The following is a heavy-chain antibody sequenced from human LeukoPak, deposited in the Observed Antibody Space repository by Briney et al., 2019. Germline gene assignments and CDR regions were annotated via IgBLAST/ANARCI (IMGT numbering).Heavy chain of an antibody. Sequence: PGGSLRLSCAASGFTFSSYWMHWVRHAPGKGLVWVSRINSDGSSTSYADSVKGRFTISRDNAKNTLYLQMNSLRAEDTAVYYCARRYSGYDLGAFDIWGQGTMVTVSS. V-gene: IGHV3-74*01. CDR1: GFTFSSYW. CDR2: INSDGSST. CDR3: ARRYSGYDLGAFDI. J-gene: IGHJ3*02. D-gene: IGHD5-12*01.